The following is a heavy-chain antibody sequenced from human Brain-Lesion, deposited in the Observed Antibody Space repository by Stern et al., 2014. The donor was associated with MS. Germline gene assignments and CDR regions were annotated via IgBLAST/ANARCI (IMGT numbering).Heavy chain of an antibody. CDR3: ATGDFRQQLVPGPYYFYGMDV. CDR2: VDPEDGET. J-gene: IGHJ6*02. Sequence: QVQLVQSGAEVKKPGASVKVSCKVSGYTLTELSMHWVRQAPGKGLEWMGSVDPEDGETIYAQKFQGRVTMTEDTSTDTAYMELSSLRSEDTAVYYCATGDFRQQLVPGPYYFYGMDVWGQGTTVTVSS. V-gene: IGHV1-24*01. CDR1: GYTLTELS. D-gene: IGHD6-13*01.